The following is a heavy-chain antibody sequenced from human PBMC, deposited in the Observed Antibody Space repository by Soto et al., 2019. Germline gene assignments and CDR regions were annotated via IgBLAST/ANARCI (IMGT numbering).Heavy chain of an antibody. Sequence: QVQLVESGGGLVKPGGYLRLSCAASGFIFSDYYMSWVRQAPGKWLEWISYSSNRDRSTYYADSVKDRFNVSRDNSKNSVLWQMNMVRVEYTAVYYCARAWTNATCGVIIMSNCMDVWGQGTT. V-gene: IGHV3-11*01. CDR2: SSNRDRST. CDR3: ARAWTNATCGVIIMSNCMDV. J-gene: IGHJ6*02. CDR1: GFIFSDYY. D-gene: IGHD3-3*01.